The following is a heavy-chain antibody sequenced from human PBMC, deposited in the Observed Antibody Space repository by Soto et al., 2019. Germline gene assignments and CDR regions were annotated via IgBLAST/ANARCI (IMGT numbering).Heavy chain of an antibody. D-gene: IGHD5-12*01. CDR1: GGTFSSYA. CDR2: IIPIFGTA. J-gene: IGHJ4*02. Sequence: QVQLVQSGAEVKKPGSSVKVSCTASGGTFSSYAISWVRQAPGQGLEWMGGIIPIFGTANYAQKFQGRVTITADESTSTAYMELSSLRSEDTAVYYCARSGLRFNPVNYFDYWGQGTLVTVSS. V-gene: IGHV1-69*01. CDR3: ARSGLRFNPVNYFDY.